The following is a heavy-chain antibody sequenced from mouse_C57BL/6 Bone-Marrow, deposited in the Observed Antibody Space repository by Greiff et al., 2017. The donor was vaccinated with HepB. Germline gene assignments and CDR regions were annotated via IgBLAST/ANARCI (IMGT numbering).Heavy chain of an antibody. Sequence: VKLVESGGDLVKPGGSLKLSCAASGFTFSSYGMSWVRQTPDKRLEWVATISSGGSYTYYPDSVKGRVTISRDNAKNTLYLQMSSLKSEDTAMYYCARRGYYYAMDYWGKGTSVTVSS. CDR2: ISSGGSYT. J-gene: IGHJ4*01. CDR3: ARRGYYYAMDY. V-gene: IGHV5-6*02. CDR1: GFTFSSYG.